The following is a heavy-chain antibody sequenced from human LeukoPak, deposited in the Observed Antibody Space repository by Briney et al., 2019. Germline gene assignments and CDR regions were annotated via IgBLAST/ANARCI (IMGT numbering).Heavy chain of an antibody. D-gene: IGHD6-13*01. CDR1: GFTFSSYA. V-gene: IGHV3-64D*06. Sequence: PGGSLRLSCSASGFTFSSYAMHWVRQAPGKGLEYVSAISSNGGSTYYADSVKGRFTISRDNSKNTLYLQMSSLRAEDTAVYYCVKSSSSWSQFEYFRHWGQGTLVTVSS. CDR2: ISSNGGST. J-gene: IGHJ1*01. CDR3: VKSSSSWSQFEYFRH.